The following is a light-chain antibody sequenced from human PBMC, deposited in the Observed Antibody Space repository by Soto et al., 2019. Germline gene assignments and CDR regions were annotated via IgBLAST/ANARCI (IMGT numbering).Light chain of an antibody. CDR3: QKRRNT. Sequence: EIVLTQSPATLSLSPGERATLSCRASQSVSSYLAWYQQKPGQAPRLLIYDASNRATGIPARFSGSGSGTDFTLTISTLEPDDFAVYYCQKRRNTFGPGTKVDIK. V-gene: IGKV3-11*01. CDR1: QSVSSY. J-gene: IGKJ3*01. CDR2: DAS.